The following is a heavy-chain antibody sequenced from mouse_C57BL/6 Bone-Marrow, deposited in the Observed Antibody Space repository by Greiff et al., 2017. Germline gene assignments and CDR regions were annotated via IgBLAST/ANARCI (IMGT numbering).Heavy chain of an antibody. J-gene: IGHJ4*01. Sequence: VNVVESGAELARPGASVKLSCKASGYTFTSYGISWVKQRTGQGLEWIGEIYPRSGNTYYNEKFKGKATLTADKSSSTAYMELRSLTSEDSAVYFCARWGWSYYAMDYWGQGTSVTVSS. V-gene: IGHV1-81*01. CDR3: ARWGWSYYAMDY. CDR1: GYTFTSYG. CDR2: IYPRSGNT. D-gene: IGHD2-3*01.